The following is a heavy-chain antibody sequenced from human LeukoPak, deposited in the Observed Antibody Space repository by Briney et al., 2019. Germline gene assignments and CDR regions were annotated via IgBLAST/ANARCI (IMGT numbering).Heavy chain of an antibody. CDR2: ISGDAGST. V-gene: IGHV3-23*01. J-gene: IGHJ4*02. CDR1: GFTFSYYA. D-gene: IGHD5-18*01. CDR3: ARALGYSYGYAVDY. Sequence: GGSLRLSCAASGFTFSYYAMSWVRRAPGKGLEWLSTISGDAGSTYYADSVKGRFTISGDNAKNSLYLQMNSLRAEDTAVYYCARALGYSYGYAVDYWGQGTLVTVSS.